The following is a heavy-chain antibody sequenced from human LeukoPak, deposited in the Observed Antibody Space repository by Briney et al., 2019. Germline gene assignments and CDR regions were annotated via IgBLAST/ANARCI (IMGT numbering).Heavy chain of an antibody. CDR1: GYTLTELS. J-gene: IGHJ4*02. CDR2: FDPEDGET. V-gene: IGHV1-24*01. Sequence: ASVKVSCKVSGYTLTELSMHWVRQAPGKGLEWMGGFDPEDGETIYAQKFQGRVTMTEDTSTDTAYMELSNLRSEDTAVYYCATEIIVGASFDYWGQGTLVTVSS. CDR3: ATEIIVGASFDY. D-gene: IGHD1-26*01.